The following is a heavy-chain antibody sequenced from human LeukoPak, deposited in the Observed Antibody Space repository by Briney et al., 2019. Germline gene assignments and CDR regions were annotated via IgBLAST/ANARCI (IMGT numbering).Heavy chain of an antibody. D-gene: IGHD2-15*01. Sequence: GGSLRLSCAASGFTFSSYAMHWVRQAPGKGLEWVAVISYDGSNKYYADSVKGRFTISRDNSKNTLYLQMNSLRAEDTAVYYCAREVLVGPPHFDYWGQGTLVTVSS. CDR2: ISYDGSNK. J-gene: IGHJ4*02. CDR3: AREVLVGPPHFDY. V-gene: IGHV3-30-3*01. CDR1: GFTFSSYA.